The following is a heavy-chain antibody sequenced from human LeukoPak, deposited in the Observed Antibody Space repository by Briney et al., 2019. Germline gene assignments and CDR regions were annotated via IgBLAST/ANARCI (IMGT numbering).Heavy chain of an antibody. Sequence: PGGSLRLSCAASGFNFQIYAMHWVRQAPGKGLEWVAIMSYGGDNKYYADSVKGRFTISRDNSKSMLYLQMNGLRPEDTAVYYCSRDGPRDYDILTALDYWGQGTVVSVSS. J-gene: IGHJ4*02. CDR2: MSYGGDNK. D-gene: IGHD3-9*01. CDR1: GFNFQIYA. CDR3: SRDGPRDYDILTALDY. V-gene: IGHV3-30*04.